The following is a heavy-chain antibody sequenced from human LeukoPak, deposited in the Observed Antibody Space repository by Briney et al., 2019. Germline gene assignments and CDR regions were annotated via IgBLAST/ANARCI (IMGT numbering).Heavy chain of an antibody. CDR1: GGSISTSDW. J-gene: IGHJ4*02. Sequence: SETLSLTCAVSGGSISTSDWWTWVRQPPGKGLEWIGEILHSGSTNYNPSLKSRVTISLGKSKSQFSLKLTSVTAADTAVYYCARNGGNSDFDYWGQGILVTVSS. CDR2: ILHSGST. D-gene: IGHD4-23*01. CDR3: ARNGGNSDFDY. V-gene: IGHV4-4*02.